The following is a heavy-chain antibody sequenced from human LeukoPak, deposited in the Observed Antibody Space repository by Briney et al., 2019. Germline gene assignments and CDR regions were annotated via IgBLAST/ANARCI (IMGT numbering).Heavy chain of an antibody. CDR3: ARGLYISGWYSDY. D-gene: IGHD6-19*01. CDR2: MNPNSGNT. J-gene: IGHJ4*02. CDR1: GYAFTSYD. Sequence: ASVKVSCKASGYAFTSYDINWVRQATGQGLEWMGWMNPNSGNTGYAQKFQGRVTMTRNTSISTAYMELSSLRSEDTAVYYCARGLYISGWYSDYWGQRTLVTVSS. V-gene: IGHV1-8*01.